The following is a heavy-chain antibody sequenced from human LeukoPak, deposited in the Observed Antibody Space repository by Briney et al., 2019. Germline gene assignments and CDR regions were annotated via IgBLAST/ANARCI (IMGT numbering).Heavy chain of an antibody. J-gene: IGHJ4*01. CDR2: ISGSGDKT. Sequence: GGSLRLSCVASGFTFGSYAMTWVRQPPGKGLEWVAAISGSGDKTYYADSVKGRFTISRDNSKTTLFLQLNSLGAEDTAVYYCARGRFHLDSSVYSSFYHWGHGTLVTVSS. V-gene: IGHV3-23*01. CDR3: ARGRFHLDSSVYSSFYH. D-gene: IGHD3-22*01. CDR1: GFTFGSYA.